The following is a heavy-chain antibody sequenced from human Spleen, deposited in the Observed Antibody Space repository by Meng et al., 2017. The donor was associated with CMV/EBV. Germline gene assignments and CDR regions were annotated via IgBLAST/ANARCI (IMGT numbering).Heavy chain of an antibody. CDR1: FNVFS. J-gene: IGHJ4*02. Sequence: FNVFSMYWVRQAPGKGLEWVAVISNSGTYTYYADSLKGRFTISRDNAKNSLYLEMNSLTAADTSLYYCARGWRGDFWSGYLRTLDYWGQGALVTVSS. V-gene: IGHV3-21*01. CDR2: ISNSGTYT. CDR3: ARGWRGDFWSGYLRTLDY. D-gene: IGHD3-3*01.